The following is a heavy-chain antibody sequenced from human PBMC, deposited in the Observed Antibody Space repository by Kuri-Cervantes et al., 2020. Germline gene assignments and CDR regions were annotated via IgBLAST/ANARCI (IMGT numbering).Heavy chain of an antibody. CDR2: IYWDNDK. D-gene: IGHD1-1*01. Sequence: SGPTLVKPTQTLTLTCTFSGFSLSTTGVGVGWIRQTPGKGLECLTLIYWDNDKRYNPPLKSRLTITKDTSKNQVILIMTNMDPADAGTYYCAHRLGENNWNDGHFNYWGQGILVTVSS. J-gene: IGHJ4*02. CDR1: GFSLSTTGVG. CDR3: AHRLGENNWNDGHFNY. V-gene: IGHV2-5*02.